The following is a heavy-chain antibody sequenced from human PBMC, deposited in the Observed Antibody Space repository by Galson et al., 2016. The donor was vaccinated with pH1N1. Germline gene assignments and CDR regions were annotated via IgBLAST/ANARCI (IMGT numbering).Heavy chain of an antibody. CDR3: ARVYSRGGTYYPDAFDI. V-gene: IGHV1-2*06. Sequence: SVKVSCKASGYRFRDYYVHWVRQAPGHGLEWIGRVDPKTGGTKYGQKFQGRVTMTSDTSITTGYMELTRLKSDDTALYYCARVYSRGGTYYPDAFDIWGQGTMVTVSS. CDR1: GYRFRDYY. CDR2: VDPKTGGT. J-gene: IGHJ3*02. D-gene: IGHD1-26*01.